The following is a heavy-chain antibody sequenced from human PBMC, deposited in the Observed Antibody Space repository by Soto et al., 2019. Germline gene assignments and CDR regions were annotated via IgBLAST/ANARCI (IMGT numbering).Heavy chain of an antibody. Sequence: SLRLSCAASGFSFSSYWMSWVRQASGKGLEWVANIKQDGSEKYYVDSVKGRFTLSRDNAKNSLQLQMSSLRDEDTAIYFCARVAYGNGWIFDYWGQGXLVTVSS. CDR1: GFSFSSYW. D-gene: IGHD6-19*01. J-gene: IGHJ4*01. CDR2: IKQDGSEK. CDR3: ARVAYGNGWIFDY. V-gene: IGHV3-7*01.